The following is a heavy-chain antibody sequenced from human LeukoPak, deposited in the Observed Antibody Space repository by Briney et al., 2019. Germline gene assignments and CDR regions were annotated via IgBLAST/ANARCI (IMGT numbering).Heavy chain of an antibody. CDR1: AGSFSGYY. Sequence: PSETLSLTCAVYAGSFSGYYWSWIRQPPGKGLDWIGEINHSGSTNYNPSLKSRVTISVDTPKNQFSLKLSSVTAADTAVYYCARSYGSGSYYGAKGYWGQGTLVTVSS. J-gene: IGHJ4*02. D-gene: IGHD3-10*01. CDR3: ARSYGSGSYYGAKGY. V-gene: IGHV4-34*01. CDR2: INHSGST.